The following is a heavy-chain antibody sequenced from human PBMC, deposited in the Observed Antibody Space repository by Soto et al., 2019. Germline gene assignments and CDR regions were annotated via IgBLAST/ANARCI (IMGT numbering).Heavy chain of an antibody. CDR2: IYYSGST. J-gene: IGHJ5*02. V-gene: IGHV4-39*01. D-gene: IGHD2-15*01. CDR1: GGSISSSSYY. Sequence: KTSETLSLTCTVSGGSISSSSYYWGWIRQPPGKGLEWIGSIYYSGSTYYNPSLKSRVTISVDTSRNQFSLKLSSVTAADTAVYYCARHRDVWEYCSGGSCKEGFYWFDPWGQGTLVTVSS. CDR3: ARHRDVWEYCSGGSCKEGFYWFDP.